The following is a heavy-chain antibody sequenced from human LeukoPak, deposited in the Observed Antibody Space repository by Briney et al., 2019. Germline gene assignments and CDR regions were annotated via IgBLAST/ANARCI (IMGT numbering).Heavy chain of an antibody. CDR3: ARDGGYYYDSSGYALDY. Sequence: ASVKVSCKASGHTFTSYGISWVRQAPGQGLEWMGWISAYNGNTNYAQKLQGRVTMTTDTSTSTAYMELRSLRSDDTAVYYCARDGGYYYDSSGYALDYWGQGTLVTVSS. CDR1: GHTFTSYG. CDR2: ISAYNGNT. V-gene: IGHV1-18*01. D-gene: IGHD3-22*01. J-gene: IGHJ4*02.